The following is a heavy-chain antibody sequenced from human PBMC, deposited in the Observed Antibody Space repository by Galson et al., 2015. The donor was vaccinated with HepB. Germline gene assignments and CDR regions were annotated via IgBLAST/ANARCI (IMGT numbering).Heavy chain of an antibody. Sequence: SLRLSCAVSGFNFSSYSMNWVRQAPGKGLEWISHISSSSNSIYYGDSVKGRFTVSRENAKNSLYLQMNSLRADDTAVYYCARGFRSSYWYGILDSWGQGTLVTASS. CDR1: GFNFSSYS. V-gene: IGHV3-48*01. J-gene: IGHJ4*02. CDR3: ARGFRSSYWYGILDS. D-gene: IGHD6-19*01. CDR2: ISSSSNSI.